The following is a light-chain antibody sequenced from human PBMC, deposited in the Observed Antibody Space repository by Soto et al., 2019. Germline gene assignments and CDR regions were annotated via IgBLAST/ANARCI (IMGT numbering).Light chain of an antibody. Sequence: QSALTEPACVSLYAVYSTTISCTGSSRDVGAYHFVSWYQHHPGKAPKLILYEVTARPSGVSSRFSGSKSGNTASLPISGLQADDEANYYCSSYTSSNTPYVFGTGTKVTV. CDR1: SRDVGAYHF. CDR3: SSYTSSNTPYV. V-gene: IGLV2-14*01. J-gene: IGLJ1*01. CDR2: EVT.